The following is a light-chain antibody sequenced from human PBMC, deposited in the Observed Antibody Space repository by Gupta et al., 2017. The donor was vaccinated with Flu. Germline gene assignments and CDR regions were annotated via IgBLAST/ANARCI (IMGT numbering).Light chain of an antibody. CDR1: QSVDINY. V-gene: IGKV3-20*01. Sequence: EIVLTQSPGTLSLSAGERATLSCRPSQSVDINYLAWYQQKGGQAPRLLIYGTVNRATGIPERFTGSGSGTDFTLTINRLEPEDFAVYCCQQDGRSLTFGGGTRVEIK. J-gene: IGKJ4*01. CDR3: QQDGRSLT. CDR2: GTV.